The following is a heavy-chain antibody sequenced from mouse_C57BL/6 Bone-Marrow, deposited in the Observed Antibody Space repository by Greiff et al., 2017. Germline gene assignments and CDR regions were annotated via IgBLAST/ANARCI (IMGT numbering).Heavy chain of an antibody. CDR1: GFTFSDYG. J-gene: IGHJ2*01. V-gene: IGHV5-17*01. CDR3: ARRELGYCDD. Sequence: EVNLVESGGGLVKPGGSLKLSCAASGFTFSDYGMHWVRQAPEKGLEWVAYISSGSSTIYYADTVKGRFTISRDNAKNTLFLQMTSLRSEDTAMYYCARRELGYCDDGGQGTTLTVSS. D-gene: IGHD4-1*01. CDR2: ISSGSSTI.